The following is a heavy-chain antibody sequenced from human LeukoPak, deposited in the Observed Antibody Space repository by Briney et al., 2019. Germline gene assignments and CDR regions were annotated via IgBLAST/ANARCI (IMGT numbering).Heavy chain of an antibody. D-gene: IGHD3-22*01. V-gene: IGHV3-23*01. CDR2: ISGSGGST. J-gene: IGHJ4*02. Sequence: GGSLRLSCATSGLTFNNYVMTRVRQAPGKGLEWVSAISGSGGSTYYADSVKGRFTISRDNSKNTLYLQMNSLRAEDTAVYYCAKVVYDSSGYYFYYWGQGTLVTVSS. CDR3: AKVVYDSSGYYFYY. CDR1: GLTFNNYV.